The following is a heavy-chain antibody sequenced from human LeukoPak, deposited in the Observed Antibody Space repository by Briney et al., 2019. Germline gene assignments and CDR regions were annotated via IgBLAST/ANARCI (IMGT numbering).Heavy chain of an antibody. D-gene: IGHD3-22*01. CDR3: ARDRYYDSSGYSFSYYFDY. CDR2: IYYSGST. V-gene: IGHV4-59*01. Sequence: SETLSLTCTVSGGSISRYYWSWIRQPPGKGLEWIGYIYYSGSTNYNPSLKSRVTISVDTSKNQFSLKLSSVTAADTAVYYCARDRYYDSSGYSFSYYFDYWGQGTLVTVSS. J-gene: IGHJ4*02. CDR1: GGSISRYY.